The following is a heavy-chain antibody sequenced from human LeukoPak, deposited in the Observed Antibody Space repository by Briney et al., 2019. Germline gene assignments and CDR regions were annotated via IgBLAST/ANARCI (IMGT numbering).Heavy chain of an antibody. J-gene: IGHJ5*02. CDR2: IYHSGST. D-gene: IGHD3-9*01. CDR1: GGSLSSSNW. V-gene: IGHV4-4*02. Sequence: SGTLSLTCAVSGGSLSSSNWWSWVRQPPGKGLEWIGEIYHSGSTNYNPSLKSRVTISVDKSKNQFSLKLSSVTAADTAVYYCARDRYYDILTGSAWFDPWGQGTLVTVSS. CDR3: ARDRYYDILTGSAWFDP.